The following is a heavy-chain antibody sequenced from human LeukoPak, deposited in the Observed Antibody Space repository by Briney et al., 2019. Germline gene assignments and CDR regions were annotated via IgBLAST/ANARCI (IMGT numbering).Heavy chain of an antibody. Sequence: PGGSLRLSCAASGFTFSSYGMHWVRQAPGKGLEGVAVIWYDGSNKYYADSVKGRLTISRDNSKTTLYLQMNSLRAEDTAVYYCARPGARRGYGDLRFDYWGQGTLVTVSS. D-gene: IGHD4-17*01. CDR3: ARPGARRGYGDLRFDY. CDR1: GFTFSSYG. CDR2: IWYDGSNK. V-gene: IGHV3-33*01. J-gene: IGHJ4*02.